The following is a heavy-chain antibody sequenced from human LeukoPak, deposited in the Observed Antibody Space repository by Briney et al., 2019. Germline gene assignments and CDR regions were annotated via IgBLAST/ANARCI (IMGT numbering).Heavy chain of an antibody. CDR3: ARHPEPYYTVTTFYDY. CDR1: GGSISSSSYY. CDR2: IYYSGST. Sequence: SETLSLTCTVSGGSISSSSYYWGWIRQPPGKGLEWIGSIYYSGSTYYNPSLKSRVTISVDTSKNQFSLKLSSVTADTAVYYCARHPEPYYTVTTFYDYWGQGTLVTVSS. V-gene: IGHV4-39*01. D-gene: IGHD4-17*01. J-gene: IGHJ4*02.